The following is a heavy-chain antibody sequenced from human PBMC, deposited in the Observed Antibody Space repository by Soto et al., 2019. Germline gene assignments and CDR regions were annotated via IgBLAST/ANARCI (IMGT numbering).Heavy chain of an antibody. Sequence: LSLTCAASGFTFSSYGMHWVRQAPGKGLEWVAVIWYDGSNKYYADSVKGRFTISRDNSKNTLYLQMNSLRAEDTAMYYCARDRVSIAVAGVDAFDIWGQGTMVTVSS. V-gene: IGHV3-33*01. D-gene: IGHD6-19*01. CDR2: IWYDGSNK. CDR3: ARDRVSIAVAGVDAFDI. CDR1: GFTFSSYG. J-gene: IGHJ3*02.